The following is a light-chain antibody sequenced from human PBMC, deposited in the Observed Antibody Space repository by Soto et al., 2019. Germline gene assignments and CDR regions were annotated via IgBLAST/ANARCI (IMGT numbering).Light chain of an antibody. V-gene: IGKV3-20*01. CDR1: QSVSSSY. J-gene: IGKJ1*01. CDR2: GAS. Sequence: PGERATLSCRASQSVSSSYLTWFQQKPGQSPRLLIYGASSRATGIPDRFSGSGSGTDFTLTISRLEPEDSAVYYWHQYGSAPWTFGQGTKVEIK. CDR3: HQYGSAPWT.